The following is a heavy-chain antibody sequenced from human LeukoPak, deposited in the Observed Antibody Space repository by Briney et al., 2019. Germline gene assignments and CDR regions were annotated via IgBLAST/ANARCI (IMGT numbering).Heavy chain of an antibody. V-gene: IGHV3-30*02. CDR2: IRYDGSNK. J-gene: IGHJ6*02. D-gene: IGHD2-2*01. CDR1: GFTFSSYG. Sequence: PGGSLRLSCAASGFTFSSYGMHWVRQAPGKGLEWVAFIRYDGSNKYYADSVKGRFTISRDNSKNTLYLQMNSLRAEDTAVCYCIVVPAAMWGRYGMDVWGQGTTVTVSS. CDR3: IVVPAAMWGRYGMDV.